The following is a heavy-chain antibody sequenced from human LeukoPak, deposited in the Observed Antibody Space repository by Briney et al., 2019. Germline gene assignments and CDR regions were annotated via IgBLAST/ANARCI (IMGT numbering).Heavy chain of an antibody. V-gene: IGHV1-2*02. CDR2: INPNFGAT. CDR3: AREGAAGDHDDFDI. CDR1: GYTFTGYY. D-gene: IGHD6-13*01. Sequence: ASVKVSCKASGYTFTGYYMHWVRQAPGQGLEWMGWINPNFGATNYAQKFQGRVTMTRDTSISTAYMELSRLRSDDTAVYYCAREGAAGDHDDFDIWGKGTMVTVSS. J-gene: IGHJ3*02.